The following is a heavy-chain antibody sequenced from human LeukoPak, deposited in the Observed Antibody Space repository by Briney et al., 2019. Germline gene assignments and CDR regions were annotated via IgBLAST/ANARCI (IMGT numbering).Heavy chain of an antibody. Sequence: PGGSLRLSCAASGFTVSTNYMYVRQAPGKGLEWVSAIYSGGSTYYADSVKGRFTISRDNSKNTLYLQMNSLRAEDTAVYYWAREAYSGSYHPCGQGTLVTVSS. CDR3: AREAYSGSYHP. V-gene: IGHV3-53*01. CDR1: GFTVSTNY. D-gene: IGHD1-26*01. CDR2: IYSGGST. J-gene: IGHJ5*02.